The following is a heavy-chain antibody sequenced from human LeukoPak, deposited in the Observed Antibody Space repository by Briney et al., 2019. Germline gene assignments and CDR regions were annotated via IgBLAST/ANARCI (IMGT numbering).Heavy chain of an antibody. CDR2: INPNSGGT. D-gene: IGHD5-18*01. CDR1: GYTFTGYY. J-gene: IGHJ4*02. Sequence: ASVKVSCKASGYTFTGYYMHWVRQAPGQGVEWMGRINPNSGGTNYTQKFQGRVTMTRDTSISTAYLELSRLRSDDTAVYYCARESYGLSLNYWGQGTLVTVSS. V-gene: IGHV1-2*06. CDR3: ARESYGLSLNY.